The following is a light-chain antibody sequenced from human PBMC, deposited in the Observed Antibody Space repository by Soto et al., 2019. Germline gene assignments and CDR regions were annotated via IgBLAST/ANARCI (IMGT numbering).Light chain of an antibody. J-gene: IGKJ1*01. Sequence: IGMTQSAAALSVSPGERATLSCRASQSVSSNLAWYQQKPGQAPRLLIYGASTRATGIPARFSGSGSGTEFTLTISSLQSEDFAIYYCQQFNKWPRTFGQGTKVDIK. V-gene: IGKV3-15*01. CDR1: QSVSSN. CDR2: GAS. CDR3: QQFNKWPRT.